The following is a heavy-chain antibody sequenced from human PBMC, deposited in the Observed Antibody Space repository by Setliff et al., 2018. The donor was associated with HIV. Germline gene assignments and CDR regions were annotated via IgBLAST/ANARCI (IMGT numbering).Heavy chain of an antibody. Sequence: GGSLRLSCAASGFTFSSYWMHWVRQAPGKGLEWLSYISSSSSTIYYKDSVKGRFTISRDNAKNSLYLQMNSLRADDTAVYYCTRDFSRAVAVFEKWGPGTQVTVSS. J-gene: IGHJ4*02. CDR1: GFTFSSYW. V-gene: IGHV3-48*01. CDR3: TRDFSRAVAVFEK. CDR2: ISSSSSTI. D-gene: IGHD6-19*01.